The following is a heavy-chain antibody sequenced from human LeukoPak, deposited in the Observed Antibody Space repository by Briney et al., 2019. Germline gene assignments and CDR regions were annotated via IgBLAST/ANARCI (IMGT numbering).Heavy chain of an antibody. J-gene: IGHJ5*02. D-gene: IGHD2-2*01. CDR2: IIPILGIA. CDR3: AGGRCSSTSCYLSRFDP. V-gene: IGHV1-69*02. Sequence: SVKVSCKASGGTFSSYTISWVRQAPGQGLEWMGRIIPILGIANYAQKFQGRVTITADKSTSTAYMELSSLRSEDTAVYYCAGGRCSSTSCYLSRFDPWGQGTLVTVSS. CDR1: GGTFSSYT.